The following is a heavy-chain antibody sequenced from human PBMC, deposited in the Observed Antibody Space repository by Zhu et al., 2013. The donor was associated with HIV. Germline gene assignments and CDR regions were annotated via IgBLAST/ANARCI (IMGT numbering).Heavy chain of an antibody. CDR2: INANTGTT. Sequence: QVQLVQSGAEVKKPGASVRVSCKTSGGTLNSDAITWVRQAPGQGLEWMGEINANTGTTIYAQKFQGRVTMTRDTSITTSYMDLNRLIPDDTAVYSCARERIGCSGSSCYFDSWGQGTLVTVSS. CDR3: ARERIGCSGSSCYFDS. V-gene: IGHV1-2*02. CDR1: GGTLNSDA. D-gene: IGHD2-2*01. J-gene: IGHJ5*01.